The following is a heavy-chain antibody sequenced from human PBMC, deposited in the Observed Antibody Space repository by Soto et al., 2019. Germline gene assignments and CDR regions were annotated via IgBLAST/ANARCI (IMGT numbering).Heavy chain of an antibody. D-gene: IGHD3-10*01. CDR3: ARDLLWFGDTEGYYYYYGMDV. CDR1: GYTFTGYY. V-gene: IGHV1-2*02. CDR2: INPNSGGT. Sequence: ASVKVSCKASGYTFTGYYMHWVRQAPGQGLEWMGWINPNSGGTNYAQKFQGRVTMTRDTSISTAYMELSRLRSDDTAVHYCARDLLWFGDTEGYYYYYGMDVWGQGTTVTVSS. J-gene: IGHJ6*02.